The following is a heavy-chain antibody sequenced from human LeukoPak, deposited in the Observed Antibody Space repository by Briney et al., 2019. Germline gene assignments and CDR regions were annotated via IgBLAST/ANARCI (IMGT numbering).Heavy chain of an antibody. V-gene: IGHV1-18*01. Sequence: ASVKVSCKASGYTFTSYGISWVRQAPGQGLEWMGWISAYNGNTNHAQKLQGRVTMTTDTSTSTAYMELKSLRSDDTAVYYCARDPDYDSSGYYYFDCWGQGTLVTVSS. CDR3: ARDPDYDSSGYYYFDC. CDR1: GYTFTSYG. J-gene: IGHJ4*02. D-gene: IGHD3-22*01. CDR2: ISAYNGNT.